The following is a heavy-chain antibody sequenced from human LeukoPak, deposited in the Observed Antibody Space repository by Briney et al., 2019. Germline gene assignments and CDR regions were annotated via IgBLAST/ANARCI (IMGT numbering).Heavy chain of an antibody. CDR2: ISGSGGST. D-gene: IGHD2-21*01. Sequence: GGSLRLSCTTSGFTFGDYAMSWVRQAPGKGPEWVSAISGSGGSTYYADSVKGRFTISRDNSKNTLYLQMNSLRAEDTAVYYCAKAKGGGGAFDIWGRGTMVTVSS. CDR1: GFTFGDYA. V-gene: IGHV3-23*01. CDR3: AKAKGGGGAFDI. J-gene: IGHJ3*02.